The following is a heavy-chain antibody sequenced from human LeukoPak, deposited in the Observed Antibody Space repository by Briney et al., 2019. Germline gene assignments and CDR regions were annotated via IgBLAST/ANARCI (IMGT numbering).Heavy chain of an antibody. CDR1: GYTFTGYY. Sequence: GASVKVSCKASGYTFTGYYMHWVRQAPGQGLEWMGWISAYNGNTNYAQNLQGRVTMTTDTSTSTAYMELRSLRSDDTAVYYCARDFGYYYGSGSYRHWGQGTLVTVSS. CDR3: ARDFGYYYGSGSYRH. V-gene: IGHV1-18*04. J-gene: IGHJ4*02. D-gene: IGHD3-10*01. CDR2: ISAYNGNT.